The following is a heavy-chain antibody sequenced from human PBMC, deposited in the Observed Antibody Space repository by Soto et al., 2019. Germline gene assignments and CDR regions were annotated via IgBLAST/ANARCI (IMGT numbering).Heavy chain of an antibody. D-gene: IGHD1-26*01. CDR2: ISSSSSYI. V-gene: IGHV3-21*01. Sequence: KTGGSLRLSCAASGFTFSSYSMNWVRQAPGKGLEWVSSISSSSSYIYYADSVKGRFTISRDNAKNSLYLQMNSLRAEDTAVYYCARDHLVGATSDYWGQGTLVTVSS. CDR1: GFTFSSYS. CDR3: ARDHLVGATSDY. J-gene: IGHJ4*02.